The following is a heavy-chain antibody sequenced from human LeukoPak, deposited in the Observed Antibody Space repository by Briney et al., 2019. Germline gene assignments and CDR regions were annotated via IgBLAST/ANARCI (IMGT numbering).Heavy chain of an antibody. CDR1: GFTFSDYY. Sequence: GGSLRLSCAASGFTFSDYYMSWIRQAPGKGLEWVSYISSSGSTIYYADSVKGRFTISRDNSKSTLYLQVNSLRPEDTAIYYCAKEMITMLREDPKYWFFDSWGQGTLVTVSS. D-gene: IGHD3-10*01. CDR3: AKEMITMLREDPKYWFFDS. J-gene: IGHJ4*02. CDR2: ISSSGSTI. V-gene: IGHV3-11*04.